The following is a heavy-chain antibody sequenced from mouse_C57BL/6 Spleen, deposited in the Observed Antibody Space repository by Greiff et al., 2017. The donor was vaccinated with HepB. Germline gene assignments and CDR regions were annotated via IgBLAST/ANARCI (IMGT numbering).Heavy chain of an antibody. CDR2: IRSKSNNYAT. J-gene: IGHJ4*01. CDR1: GFSFNTYA. V-gene: IGHV10-1*01. Sequence: DVHLVESGGGLVQPKGSLKLSCAASGFSFNTYAMYWVRQAPGKGLEWVARIRSKSNNYATYYADSVKDRFTISRDDSESMLYLQMNNLKTEDTAMYYCVRHGGVLDYAMDYWGQGTSVTVSS. D-gene: IGHD2-14*01. CDR3: VRHGGVLDYAMDY.